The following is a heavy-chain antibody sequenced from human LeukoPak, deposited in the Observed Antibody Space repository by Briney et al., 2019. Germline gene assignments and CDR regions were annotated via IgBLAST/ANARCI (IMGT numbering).Heavy chain of an antibody. D-gene: IGHD5/OR15-5a*01. CDR1: GVSISNSNSF. CDR2: IYYSGIT. Sequence: SETLSLTCTVSGVSISNSNSFWAWIRLPPGKGLEWIGTIYYSGITHYSPSLKSRVTISVDTSKNQFSLKLSSVTATDTALYYCARRVYGTSQYYWGQGTLVTVSS. V-gene: IGHV4-39*01. J-gene: IGHJ4*02. CDR3: ARRVYGTSQYY.